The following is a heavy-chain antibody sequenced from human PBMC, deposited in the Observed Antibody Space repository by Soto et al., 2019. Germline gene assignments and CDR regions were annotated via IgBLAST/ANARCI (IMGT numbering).Heavy chain of an antibody. CDR1: GFTFSCYA. CDR3: ARRQSYCSSTSCYDDGFDY. CDR2: ISGSGGST. D-gene: IGHD2-2*01. J-gene: IGHJ4*02. Sequence: GGSLRLSCAASGFTFSCYAMSWVRQAPGKGLEWVSAISGSGGSTYYADSVKGRFTISRDNSKNTLYLQMNSLRAEDTAVYYCARRQSYCSSTSCYDDGFDYWGQGTLVTVSS. V-gene: IGHV3-23*01.